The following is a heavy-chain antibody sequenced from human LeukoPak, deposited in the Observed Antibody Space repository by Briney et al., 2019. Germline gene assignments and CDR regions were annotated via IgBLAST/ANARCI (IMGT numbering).Heavy chain of an antibody. D-gene: IGHD5-18*01. CDR2: IYFSGST. CDR1: GGSISSTYYY. Sequence: KSSETLSLTCTVSGGSISSTYYYWGWIRQPPGKGLEWIGSIYFSGSTYYNPSLKSRVTISVDTSKNQFSLKVSSVTAADTAVYYCARHDSGYSYGFDYWGQGTLVTVSS. J-gene: IGHJ4*02. V-gene: IGHV4-39*01. CDR3: ARHDSGYSYGFDY.